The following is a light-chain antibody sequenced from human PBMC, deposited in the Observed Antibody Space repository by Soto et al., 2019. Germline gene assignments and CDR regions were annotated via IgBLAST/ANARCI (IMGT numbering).Light chain of an antibody. CDR2: EVS. CDR3: SSYTSSNTYV. Sequence: QSALTQPASVSGSPGQSITFSCTGTSSDVGGYNYVSWYQQHPDKAPKLMIYEVSNRPSGVSNRFSGSKSGNTASLTISGLQAEDEADYYCSSYTSSNTYVVGTGIQGHRP. V-gene: IGLV2-14*01. CDR1: SSDVGGYNY. J-gene: IGLJ1*01.